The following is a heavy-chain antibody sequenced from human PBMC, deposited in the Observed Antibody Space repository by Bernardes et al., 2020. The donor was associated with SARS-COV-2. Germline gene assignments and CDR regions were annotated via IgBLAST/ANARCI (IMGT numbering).Heavy chain of an antibody. CDR3: ASPDIVGDYYGMDV. V-gene: IGHV3-74*01. Sequence: GGSLRLSCAASGFIFSNYWMHWVRQAPGKGLVWVSRISSDGSITTYADSVKGRFTVSRDNAKNTLYLQMNSLRAEDTAMYYCASPDIVGDYYGMDVWGQGTAVTVSS. CDR2: ISSDGSIT. CDR1: GFIFSNYW. J-gene: IGHJ6*02. D-gene: IGHD2-15*01.